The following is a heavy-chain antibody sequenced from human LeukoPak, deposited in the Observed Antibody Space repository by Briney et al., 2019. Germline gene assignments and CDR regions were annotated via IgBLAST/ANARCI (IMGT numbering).Heavy chain of an antibody. CDR1: GFTFSSYS. CDR3: ARDGCSSTSCQEYYYYYGMDV. V-gene: IGHV3-21*04. Sequence: PGGSLRLSCAASGFTFSSYSMNWVRQAPGKGLEWVSSISSSSSYIYYADSVKGRFTISRDNAKNSLYLQMNSLRAEDTAVYYCARDGCSSTSCQEYYYYYGMDVWGQGTTVTVSS. D-gene: IGHD2-2*01. CDR2: ISSSSSYI. J-gene: IGHJ6*02.